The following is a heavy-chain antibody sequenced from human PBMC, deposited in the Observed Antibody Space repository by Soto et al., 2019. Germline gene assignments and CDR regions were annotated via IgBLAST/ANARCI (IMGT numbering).Heavy chain of an antibody. Sequence: HPGGSLRLSCAASGFTFSSYAMSWVRQAPGKGLEWVSAISGSGGSTYYADSVKGRFTISRDNSKNTLYLQMNSLRAEDTAVYYCARGGDQGYCTNGVCYIGPLYYYYYMDVWGKGTTVTVSS. V-gene: IGHV3-23*01. CDR1: GFTFSSYA. D-gene: IGHD2-8*01. CDR3: ARGGDQGYCTNGVCYIGPLYYYYYMDV. J-gene: IGHJ6*03. CDR2: ISGSGGST.